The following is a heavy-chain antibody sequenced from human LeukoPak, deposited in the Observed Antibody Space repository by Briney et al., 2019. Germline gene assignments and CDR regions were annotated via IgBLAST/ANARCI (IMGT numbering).Heavy chain of an antibody. V-gene: IGHV4-38-2*02. Sequence: PSETLSLTCTVSGYSISSGYYWGWIRPPPGKGLEWIGSIYHSGSTYYNPSLKSRVTISVDTSKNQFSLKLSSVTAADTAVYYCAREHYYGSGSQDYWGQGTLVTVSS. CDR1: GYSISSGYY. D-gene: IGHD3-10*01. CDR3: AREHYYGSGSQDY. CDR2: IYHSGST. J-gene: IGHJ4*02.